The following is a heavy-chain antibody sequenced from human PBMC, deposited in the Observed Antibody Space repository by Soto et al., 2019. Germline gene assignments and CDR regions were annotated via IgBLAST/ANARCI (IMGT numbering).Heavy chain of an antibody. D-gene: IGHD3-3*01. CDR1: GFTFSCYS. J-gene: IGHJ6*03. CDR3: ASSPFWSGYYTPYYYYYYMDV. V-gene: IGHV3-48*01. CDR2: ISSSSSTI. Sequence: GESLKISCAASGFTFSCYSMNWVRQAQGKGLEWVSYISSSSSTIYYADSVKGRFTISRDNAKNSLYLQMNSLRAEDTAVYYCASSPFWSGYYTPYYYYYYMDVWGKGTTVTVSS.